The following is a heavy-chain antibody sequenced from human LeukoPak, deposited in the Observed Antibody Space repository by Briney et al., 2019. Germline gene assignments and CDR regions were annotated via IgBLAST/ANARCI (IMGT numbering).Heavy chain of an antibody. J-gene: IGHJ2*01. CDR1: GYTFTGYY. V-gene: IGHV1-2*02. CDR3: ARHPGKVTNDWYFDL. CDR2: IDPNSGGT. D-gene: IGHD4-23*01. Sequence: ASVKVSCKASGYTFTGYYMHWVRQAPGQGLEWMGWIDPNSGGTDYAQKFQGRVTMTRDTSITTAYMELSRLSSDDTAVYYCARHPGKVTNDWYFDLWGRGTLVTVSS.